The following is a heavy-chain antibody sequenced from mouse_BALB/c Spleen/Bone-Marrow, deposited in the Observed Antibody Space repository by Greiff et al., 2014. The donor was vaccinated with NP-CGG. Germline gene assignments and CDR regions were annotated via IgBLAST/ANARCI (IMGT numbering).Heavy chain of an antibody. CDR3: AAYYYGSRQFAY. CDR2: IDPANGNT. J-gene: IGHJ3*01. Sequence: DVQLQESGAELVKPGASVKLSCTASGFNIKDTYMHWVKQRPEQGLEWIGRIDPANGNTKYDPKFQGKATITADTSSNTAYLQLSSLTSEDTDVNYYAAYYYGSRQFAYWGQGTLVTVSA. V-gene: IGHV14-3*02. D-gene: IGHD1-1*01. CDR1: GFNIKDTY.